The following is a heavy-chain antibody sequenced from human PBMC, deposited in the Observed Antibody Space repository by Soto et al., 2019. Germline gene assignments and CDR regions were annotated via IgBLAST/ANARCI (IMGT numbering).Heavy chain of an antibody. CDR2: INSDGSST. CDR3: ARSGYSYGDY. V-gene: IGHV3-74*01. D-gene: IGHD5-18*01. CDR1: GFTFRSYG. Sequence: EVQLVESGGGLVQPGGSLRLSCAASGFTFRSYGMHWVRQAPGKGLVWVSRINSDGSSTNYADSVKGRSTISRDNAKNTLYLQMNGLRAEDTAVYYCARSGYSYGDYWGQGTLVTVSS. J-gene: IGHJ4*02.